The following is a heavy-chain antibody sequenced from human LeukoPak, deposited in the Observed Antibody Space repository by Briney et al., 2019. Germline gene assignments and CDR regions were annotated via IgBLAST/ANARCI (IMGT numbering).Heavy chain of an antibody. V-gene: IGHV3-23*01. CDR3: AKYGVVLPPGSHIPHWFDF. CDR2: IVGRNGDT. CDR1: GYSFSNYG. J-gene: IGHJ5*01. Sequence: GESLKISCKGSGYSFSNYGMTWVRQAPGKTLEWVSTIVGRNGDTYYTDSVKGRFTISRDISKNSVYLQMSSLRGDDTAVYYCAKYGVVLPPGSHIPHWFDFWGQGSLVTVSS. D-gene: IGHD2-15*01.